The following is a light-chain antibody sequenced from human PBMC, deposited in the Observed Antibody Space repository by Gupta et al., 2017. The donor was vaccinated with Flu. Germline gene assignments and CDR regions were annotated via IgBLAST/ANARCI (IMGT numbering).Light chain of an antibody. J-gene: IGKJ1*01. V-gene: IGKV2-30*01. Sequence: SCRSSQGLVYSDGNTYLHWFQQRPGQSPRRLIYQVSYRDSGVPDRFSGSGSGTDFTLKISRVEAEDVEIYFCMQGAHWPWAFGQGTTVEIK. CDR3: MQGAHWPWA. CDR1: QGLVYSDGNTY. CDR2: QVS.